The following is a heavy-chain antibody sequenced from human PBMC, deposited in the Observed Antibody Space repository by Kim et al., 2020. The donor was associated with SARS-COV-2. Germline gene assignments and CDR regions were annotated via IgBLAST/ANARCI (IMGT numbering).Heavy chain of an antibody. V-gene: IGHV1-69*13. J-gene: IGHJ3*02. CDR1: GGTFSSYA. Sequence: SVKVSCKASGGTFSSYAISWVRQAPGQGLEWMGGIIPIFGTANYAQKFQGRVTITADESTSTAYMELSSLRSEDTAVYYCASIKYQLPPSEAFDIWGQGTMVTVSS. CDR3: ASIKYQLPPSEAFDI. D-gene: IGHD2-2*01. CDR2: IIPIFGTA.